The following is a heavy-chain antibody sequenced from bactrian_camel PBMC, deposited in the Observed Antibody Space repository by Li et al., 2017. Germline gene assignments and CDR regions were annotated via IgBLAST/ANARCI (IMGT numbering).Heavy chain of an antibody. V-gene: IGHV3S57*01. CDR3: AAGVSFCSGAPPPY. D-gene: IGHD2*01. Sequence: HVQLVESGGESVQAGGSLRLSCAASGYAYNMYCMGWFRQDPAKEREGVAAIGNDGSTNYADFVKGRITISEESNKSTFYLQMDALKPEDTGMYYCAAGVSFCSGAPPPYWGQGTQVTVS. CDR1: GYAYNMYC. CDR2: IGNDGST. J-gene: IGHJ4*01.